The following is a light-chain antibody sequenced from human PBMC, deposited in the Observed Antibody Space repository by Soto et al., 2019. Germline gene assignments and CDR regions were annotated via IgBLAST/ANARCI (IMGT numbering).Light chain of an antibody. J-gene: IGLJ1*01. V-gene: IGLV2-14*01. CDR3: SSYTTSSTYV. Sequence: QCVLTQPASVSGSPGRSIAISCTGTSSDVGGYNYVSWYQQHPGKAPKLMIYDVSNRPSGVSDRFSGSKSGNTASLTISGLQAEDEADYYCSSYTTSSTYVFGTGTKVTVL. CDR2: DVS. CDR1: SSDVGGYNY.